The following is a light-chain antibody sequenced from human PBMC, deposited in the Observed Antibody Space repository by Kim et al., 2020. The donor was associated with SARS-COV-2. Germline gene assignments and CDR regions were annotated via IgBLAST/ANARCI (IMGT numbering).Light chain of an antibody. CDR2: LNRCGSH. Sequence: ASLKRYGTLSSGHRSYSLAWLQQHPEKGPRCFMKLNRCGSHNKGDWIPDRFSGCSSGADRYLTNSSLQSEDEADYYCQTWGTGAVVFCGGTQLTVL. V-gene: IGLV4-69*01. CDR1: SGHRSYS. J-gene: IGLJ2*01. CDR3: QTWGTGAVV.